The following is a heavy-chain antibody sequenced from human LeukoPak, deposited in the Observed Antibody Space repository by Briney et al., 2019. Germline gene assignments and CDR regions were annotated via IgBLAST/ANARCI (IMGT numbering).Heavy chain of an antibody. V-gene: IGHV1-46*01. J-gene: IGHJ4*02. CDR2: INPSGGST. Sequence: ASVKVSCKASGYTFTSYGISWVRQAPGQGLEWMGIINPSGGSTNYAQKFQGGVSMTRDTSTSTVYMELSSLRSEDTAMYWCARGYYDSSGYDPGLGYWGQGTLVTVSS. CDR3: ARGYYDSSGYDPGLGY. CDR1: GYTFTSYG. D-gene: IGHD3-22*01.